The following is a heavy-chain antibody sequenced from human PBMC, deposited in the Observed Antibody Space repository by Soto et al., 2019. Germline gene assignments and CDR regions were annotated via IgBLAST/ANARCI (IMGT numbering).Heavy chain of an antibody. CDR3: ARASSIAARLNGMDV. V-gene: IGHV1-2*04. CDR2: INPNSGGT. J-gene: IGHJ6*02. CDR1: GYTFTGYY. D-gene: IGHD6-6*01. Sequence: ASVKVSCKASGYTFTGYYMHWVRQAPGQGLEWMGWINPNSGGTNYAQKFQGWVTMTRDTSISTAYMELSRLRSDDTAVYYCARASSIAARLNGMDVWGQGTTVTAP.